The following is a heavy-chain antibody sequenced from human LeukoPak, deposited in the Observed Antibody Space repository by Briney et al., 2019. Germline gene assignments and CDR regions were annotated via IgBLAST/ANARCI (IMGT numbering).Heavy chain of an antibody. Sequence: PSETLSLTCTVSGGSISSSSYYWGWIRQPPGKGLEWIGSIYYSGSTYYNPSLKSRVTISVDTSKNQFSLKLSSVTAADTAVYYCARVGDIVVVALDYWGQGTLVTVSS. V-gene: IGHV4-39*07. CDR2: IYYSGST. CDR3: ARVGDIVVVALDY. D-gene: IGHD2-15*01. J-gene: IGHJ4*02. CDR1: GGSISSSSYY.